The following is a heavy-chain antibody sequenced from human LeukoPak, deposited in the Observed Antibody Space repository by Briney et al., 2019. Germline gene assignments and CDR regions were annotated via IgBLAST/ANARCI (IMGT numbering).Heavy chain of an antibody. CDR3: ARDYSNSATGFDP. Sequence: SETLSLTCAVSGGSISSSNWWSWVRQPPGKGLEWIGEIYHSGSTNYNPSLKSRVTISVDKSKNQFSLKLSSVTAADTAVYYCARDYSNSATGFDPWGQGTLVTVSS. J-gene: IGHJ5*02. D-gene: IGHD4-11*01. CDR1: GGSISSSNW. CDR2: IYHSGST. V-gene: IGHV4-4*02.